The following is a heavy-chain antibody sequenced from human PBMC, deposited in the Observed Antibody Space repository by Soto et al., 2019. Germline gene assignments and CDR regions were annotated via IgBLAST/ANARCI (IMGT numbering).Heavy chain of an antibody. CDR3: ARITSEYSSSSSIDY. D-gene: IGHD6-13*01. CDR1: A. Sequence: AISWVRQAPGQGLEWLGRTYYRSKWYNDYAVSVKSRITINPDTSKNQFSLQLNSVTPEDTAVYYCARITSEYSSSSSIDYWGQGTLVTVSS. V-gene: IGHV6-1*01. CDR2: TYYRSKWYN. J-gene: IGHJ4*02.